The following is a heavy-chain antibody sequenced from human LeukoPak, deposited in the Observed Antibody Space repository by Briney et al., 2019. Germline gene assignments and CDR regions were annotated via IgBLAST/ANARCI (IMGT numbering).Heavy chain of an antibody. Sequence: GRSLRLSCAASGFTFSSYGMHWVRQAPGKGLEWVAVIWYDGSNKYYADSVKGRFTISRDNSKNTLYLQMNSLRAEDTAVYYCARDRGLELRNDAFDIWGQGTMVTVSS. V-gene: IGHV3-33*01. CDR1: GFTFSSYG. CDR3: ARDRGLELRNDAFDI. J-gene: IGHJ3*02. D-gene: IGHD1-7*01. CDR2: IWYDGSNK.